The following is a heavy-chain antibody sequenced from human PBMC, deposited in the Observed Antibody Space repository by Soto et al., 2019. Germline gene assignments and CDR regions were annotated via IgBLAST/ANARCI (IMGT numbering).Heavy chain of an antibody. J-gene: IGHJ6*01. Sequence: EVQLLESGGDLVQPGGSLRLSCAASGLTSSTYAMSWVRQAPGKGLEWVSAVSGRGGSTKYADSVKGRFIISRDNSNSTLYLQMDSLRGEDTAVYYCAKDSTVTTSLYFYYYGFDVWGQGTTVTVSS. CDR2: VSGRGGST. CDR1: GLTSSTYA. D-gene: IGHD4-17*01. CDR3: AKDSTVTTSLYFYYYGFDV. V-gene: IGHV3-23*01.